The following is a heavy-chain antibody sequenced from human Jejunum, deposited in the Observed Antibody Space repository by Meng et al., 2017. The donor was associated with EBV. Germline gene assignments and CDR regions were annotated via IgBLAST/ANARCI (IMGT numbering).Heavy chain of an antibody. V-gene: IGHV4-61*01. Sequence: QVQRRESGPGLVKPSETLSLTCTVSGGSVSTASYYWSWIRQSPGKGLEWIGYIYYSGNTNYNPSLKSRATITVDTSKNQFSLKLSSVTAADTAVYYCARVVDYYERSGYPDFWGQGTLVTVSS. CDR2: IYYSGNT. CDR1: GGSVSTASYY. CDR3: ARVVDYYERSGYPDF. D-gene: IGHD3-22*01. J-gene: IGHJ4*02.